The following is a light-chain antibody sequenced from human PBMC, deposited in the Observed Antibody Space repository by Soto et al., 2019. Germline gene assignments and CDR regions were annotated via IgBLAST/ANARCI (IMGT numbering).Light chain of an antibody. CDR3: QQYNNWPLYT. J-gene: IGKJ2*01. CDR2: GAS. V-gene: IGKV3-15*01. Sequence: EIVMTQSPATLSVSPGERATLSCRASQSVSSNLAWYQQKPGQAPRLLIYGASTRHTGIPARFSGSGSGTEFTLTISSLQSEDFAVYYCQQYNNWPLYTFGQGTKLEIK. CDR1: QSVSSN.